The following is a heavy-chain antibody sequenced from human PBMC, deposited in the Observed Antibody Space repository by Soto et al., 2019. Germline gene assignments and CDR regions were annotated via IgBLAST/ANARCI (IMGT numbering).Heavy chain of an antibody. CDR1: GFTFSSYG. CDR2: ISYDGSNK. V-gene: IGHV3-30*18. J-gene: IGHJ6*03. CDR3: AKVEDSSSWYLVWYYMDV. D-gene: IGHD6-13*01. Sequence: GGSLRLSCAASGFTFSSYGMHWVRQAPGKGLEWVAVISYDGSNKYYADSVKGRFTISRDNSKNTLYLQMNSLRAEDTAVYYCAKVEDSSSWYLVWYYMDVWGKGTTVTVSS.